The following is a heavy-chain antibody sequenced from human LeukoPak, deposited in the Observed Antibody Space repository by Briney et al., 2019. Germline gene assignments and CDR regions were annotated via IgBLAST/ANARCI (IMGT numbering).Heavy chain of an antibody. CDR3: ARGKLRRAFDI. D-gene: IGHD7-27*01. CDR1: GFTFSSYW. Sequence: GGSLRLSCAASGFTFSSYWMHWVRQAPGKGLVWVSRINSDGSSTSYADSVKGRFTISRDNAKNTLYLQMNSLRAEDTAVYYCARGKLRRAFDIWGQGTMVTVSS. CDR2: INSDGSST. J-gene: IGHJ3*02. V-gene: IGHV3-74*01.